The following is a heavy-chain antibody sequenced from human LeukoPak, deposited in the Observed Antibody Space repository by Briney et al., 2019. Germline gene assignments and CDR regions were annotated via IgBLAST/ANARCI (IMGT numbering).Heavy chain of an antibody. J-gene: IGHJ4*02. Sequence: GGSLRLSCAASGFTFDDYAMHWVRQAPGKGLEWVSFISWDGGSTYYADSVKGRFTISRDNAKNSLYLQMNSLRAEDTAVYYCARGSQQPGVTTVDYWGQGTLVTVSS. CDR1: GFTFDDYA. D-gene: IGHD4-17*01. V-gene: IGHV3-43D*03. CDR2: ISWDGGST. CDR3: ARGSQQPGVTTVDY.